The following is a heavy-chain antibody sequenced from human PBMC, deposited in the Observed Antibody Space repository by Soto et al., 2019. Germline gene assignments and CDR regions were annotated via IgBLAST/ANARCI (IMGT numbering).Heavy chain of an antibody. Sequence: SETLSLTCAVYGGSFSAYYWSWIRQPPGKGLEWIGEIDHSGSTNYNPSLKSRVTISVDTSKNQFSLRLSSVTAADTAVYYCASRTNYYGSGSFYSWFDPWGQGTLVTVSS. CDR1: GGSFSAYY. V-gene: IGHV4-34*01. CDR3: ASRTNYYGSGSFYSWFDP. CDR2: IDHSGST. D-gene: IGHD3-10*01. J-gene: IGHJ5*02.